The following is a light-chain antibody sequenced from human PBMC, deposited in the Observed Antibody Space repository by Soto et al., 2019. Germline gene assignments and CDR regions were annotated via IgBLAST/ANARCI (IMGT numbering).Light chain of an antibody. J-gene: IGKJ1*01. CDR1: QSISVW. CDR2: KAS. V-gene: IGKV1-5*03. CDR3: QQYNSYSPT. Sequence: DTQMTQSPSTLSASVGDGFTITCRASQSISVWLAWYQQKAGKAPNLLIYKASRLESGVPSRFSGSGSETEFTLTISGLQPGDSATYYCQQYNSYSPTFGQGTKVDI.